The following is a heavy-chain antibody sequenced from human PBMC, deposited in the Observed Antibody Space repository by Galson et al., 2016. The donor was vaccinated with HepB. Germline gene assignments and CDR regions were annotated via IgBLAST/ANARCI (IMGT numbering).Heavy chain of an antibody. Sequence: SVKVSCKASGGTFSNYGFSWVRQAPGQGLQWMGGILPMFGTINYARTFQGRVTIPADETTSTAHMELSSLRSDDTAVYYCSTYSRLTGTRFHFDFWGQGTLVTVSS. CDR2: ILPMFGTI. J-gene: IGHJ4*02. CDR1: GGTFSNYG. V-gene: IGHV1-69*13. D-gene: IGHD1-20*01. CDR3: STYSRLTGTRFHFDF.